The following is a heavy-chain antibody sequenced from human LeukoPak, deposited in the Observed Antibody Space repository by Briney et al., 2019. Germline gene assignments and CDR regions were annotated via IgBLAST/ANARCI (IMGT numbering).Heavy chain of an antibody. J-gene: IGHJ6*02. Sequence: SVKVSCKASGGTFSSYAISWVRQAPRQGLEWMGRIIPIFGIANYAQKFQGRVTITADKSTSTAYMELSSLRSEDTAVYYCAGGAGTRRIVSWVYGMDVWGQGTTVTVSS. CDR1: GGTFSSYA. V-gene: IGHV1-69*04. CDR3: AGGAGTRRIVSWVYGMDV. CDR2: IIPIFGIA. D-gene: IGHD1-7*01.